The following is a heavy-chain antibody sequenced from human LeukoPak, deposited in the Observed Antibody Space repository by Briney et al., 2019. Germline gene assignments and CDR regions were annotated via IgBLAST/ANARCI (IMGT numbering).Heavy chain of an antibody. J-gene: IGHJ4*02. V-gene: IGHV4-38-2*02. CDR2: IYHSGST. CDR3: ARGLGGSVTQYYFDY. CDR1: GYSISSGYY. D-gene: IGHD4-17*01. Sequence: SETLSLTCTVSGYSISSGYYWGWIRQPPGKGLEWIGSIYHSGSTYYNPSLKSRVTISVDTSKNQFSLKLSSVTAADTAVYYCARGLGGSVTQYYFDYWGQGTLVTVSS.